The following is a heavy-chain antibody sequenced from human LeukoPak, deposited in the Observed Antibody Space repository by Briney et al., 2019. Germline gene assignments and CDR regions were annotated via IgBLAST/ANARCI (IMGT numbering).Heavy chain of an antibody. CDR2: IRGNNDNT. D-gene: IGHD5-12*01. CDR3: VRDSAYSPDY. V-gene: IGHV1-18*03. J-gene: IGHJ4*02. CDR1: GYIFNTYG. Sequence: ASVKVSCKTSGYIFNTYGISWVRQAPGQGLEWMAWIRGNNDNTKYAQKFQGRVTLTTDTSTSTAYMELRGLTSDDMAVYYCVRDSAYSPDYWGQGTLVTVSS.